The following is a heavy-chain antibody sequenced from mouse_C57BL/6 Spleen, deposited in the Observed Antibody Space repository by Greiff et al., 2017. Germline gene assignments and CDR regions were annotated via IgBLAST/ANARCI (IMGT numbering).Heavy chain of an antibody. V-gene: IGHV1-54*01. D-gene: IGHD1-1*01. CDR1: GYAFTNYL. CDR3: ARNEDYGSSYGYYYAMDY. CDR2: INPGSGGT. J-gene: IGHJ4*01. Sequence: QVQLQQSGAELVRPGTSVKVSCKASGYAFTNYLIEWVKQRPGQGLEWIGVINPGSGGTNYNEKFKGKATLTADKSSSTAYMQLSSLTSEDSAVYCCARNEDYGSSYGYYYAMDYWGQGTSVTVSS.